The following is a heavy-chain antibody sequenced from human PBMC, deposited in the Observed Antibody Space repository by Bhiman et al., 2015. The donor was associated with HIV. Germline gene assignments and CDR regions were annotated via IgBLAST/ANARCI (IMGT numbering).Heavy chain of an antibody. J-gene: IGHJ4*02. CDR1: GFTFSIYS. Sequence: VQLVESGGGLVKPGGSLRLSCAASGFTFSIYSMNWVRQAPGKGPEWLASIWYDESKKYYADSVKGRFTISRDNSNSTLYLQLNSLRADDTSVYYCVAAYYSHLDYWGQGTLVTVSS. D-gene: IGHD2-21*01. V-gene: IGHV3-33*08. CDR2: IWYDESKK. CDR3: VAAYYSHLDY.